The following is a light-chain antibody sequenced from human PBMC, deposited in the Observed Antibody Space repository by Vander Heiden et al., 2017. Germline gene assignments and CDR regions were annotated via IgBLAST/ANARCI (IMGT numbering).Light chain of an antibody. CDR1: QSISSW. CDR2: KAS. CDR3: QQYNNQSPVT. V-gene: IGKV1-5*03. J-gene: IGKJ3*01. Sequence: DIQMTQSPSTLSASVGDRVTITCRASQSISSWLAWYQQKPGKAPKLLIYKASSLKSGVPSRFSGSGSGTEFTLTISSLQPDDFATYYCQQYNNQSPVTFGHGTKVDIK.